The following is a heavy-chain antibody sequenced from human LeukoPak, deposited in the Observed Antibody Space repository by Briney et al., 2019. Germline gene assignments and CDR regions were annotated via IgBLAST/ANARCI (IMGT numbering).Heavy chain of an antibody. Sequence: GRSLRLSCAASGFTFSSYWMSWVRQAPGKGLEWVANIKQDGSEKYYVDSVKGRFTISRDNAKNSLYLQMNSLRAEDTAVYYCAREYCSGGSCYAGGFDYWGQGTLVTVSS. D-gene: IGHD2-15*01. CDR2: IKQDGSEK. J-gene: IGHJ4*02. V-gene: IGHV3-7*03. CDR3: AREYCSGGSCYAGGFDY. CDR1: GFTFSSYW.